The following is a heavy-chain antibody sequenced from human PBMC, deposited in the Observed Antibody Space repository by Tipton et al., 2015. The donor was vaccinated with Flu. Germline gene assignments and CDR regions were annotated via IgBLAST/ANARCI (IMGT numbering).Heavy chain of an antibody. Sequence: LRLSCTVSGGSISSSSYYWGWIRQPPGKGLEWIGSIYYSGSTYYNPSLKSRVTISVDTSKNQFSLRLSSVTAADTAVYYCARDTIFGVAHWGQGTLVTVSS. CDR1: GGSISSSSYY. J-gene: IGHJ4*02. D-gene: IGHD3-3*01. V-gene: IGHV4-39*07. CDR2: IYYSGST. CDR3: ARDTIFGVAH.